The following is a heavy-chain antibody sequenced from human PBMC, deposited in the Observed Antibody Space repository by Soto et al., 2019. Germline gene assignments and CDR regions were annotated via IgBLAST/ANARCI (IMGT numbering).Heavy chain of an antibody. J-gene: IGHJ5*02. CDR2: INHSGST. CDR3: ARGSKAGYYDSNPHLGNWFDP. CDR1: GGSFSGYY. V-gene: IGHV4-34*01. D-gene: IGHD3-22*01. Sequence: SETLSLTCAVYGGSFSGYYWSWIRQPPGKGLEWIGEINHSGSTNYNPSLKSRVTISVDTSKNQFSLKLSSVTAADTAVYYCARGSKAGYYDSNPHLGNWFDPWGQGTLVTVSS.